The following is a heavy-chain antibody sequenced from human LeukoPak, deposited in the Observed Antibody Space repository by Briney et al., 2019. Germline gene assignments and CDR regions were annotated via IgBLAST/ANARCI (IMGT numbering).Heavy chain of an antibody. CDR2: ISYDGSNK. D-gene: IGHD4-17*01. J-gene: IGHJ6*02. CDR3: ARGGYGDYKLHYYHYGMDV. V-gene: IGHV3-30-3*01. Sequence: PGGSLRLSCAASGFTFSSYAMHWVRQAPGKGLEWVAGISYDGSNKYYADSVKGRFTISRDNSKNTLYLQMNSLRAEDTAVYYCARGGYGDYKLHYYHYGMDVWGQGTTVTVSS. CDR1: GFTFSSYA.